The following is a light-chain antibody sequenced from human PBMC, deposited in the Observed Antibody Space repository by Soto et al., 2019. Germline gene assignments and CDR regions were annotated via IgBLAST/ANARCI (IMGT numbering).Light chain of an antibody. J-gene: IGKJ1*01. CDR2: KAS. CDR1: QSIGDS. CDR3: QFYNSYSRT. Sequence: DIQMTQSPSTLSASLGDRVTITCRASQSIGDSLAWYQQRPGKAPNLLIYKASTLEGGVPSRFSGSGSGTLFTLTITSLQPDDFATYYCQFYNSYSRTFGQGTKVEVK. V-gene: IGKV1-5*03.